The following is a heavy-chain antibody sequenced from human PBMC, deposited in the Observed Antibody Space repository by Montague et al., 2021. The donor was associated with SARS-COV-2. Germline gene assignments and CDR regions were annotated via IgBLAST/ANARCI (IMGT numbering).Heavy chain of an antibody. Sequence: SETLSLTCSVSGGSISSTSYYWGWIRQPPGKGLEWVGSMYSSGTTYYNPSLKSRVTISVDTSKNQFSLKLSSVTAADTAVYYCARSTSSWFIYWGQGTLVTVSS. CDR1: GGSISSTSYY. D-gene: IGHD6-13*01. CDR3: ARSTSSWFIY. J-gene: IGHJ4*02. CDR2: MYSSGTT. V-gene: IGHV4-39*01.